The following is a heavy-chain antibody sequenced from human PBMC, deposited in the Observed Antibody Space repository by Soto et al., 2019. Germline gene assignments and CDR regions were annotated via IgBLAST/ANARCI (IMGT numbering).Heavy chain of an antibody. CDR2: SSYNGGT. Sequence: SETLSLTCTVSTDSSSFTNSYWGWIRQPPGKGLQWIGSSSYNGGTFYNPSLKGRVVISFDTSKKQSSLQVTSVTAADTAVYFCARHRIEVVWRSFDFWGQGIPVTVSS. D-gene: IGHD2-21*01. CDR1: TDSSSFTNSY. CDR3: ARHRIEVVWRSFDF. V-gene: IGHV4-39*01. J-gene: IGHJ4*02.